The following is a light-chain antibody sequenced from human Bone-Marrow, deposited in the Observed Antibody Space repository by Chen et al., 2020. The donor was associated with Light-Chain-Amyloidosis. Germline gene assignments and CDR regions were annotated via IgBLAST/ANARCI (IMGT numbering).Light chain of an antibody. V-gene: IGLV3-21*02. CDR1: NIGTTS. J-gene: IGLJ3*02. Sequence: SYVLTQPSSVSVPPGQTATIACGGNNIGTTSVHWYQQTPGQAPLLVVYADSDRPSGIPERLSGSNSGNTATLTISRVEAGDEAVYYCQVWDRSSDRPVFGGGTKLTVL. CDR3: QVWDRSSDRPV. CDR2: ADS.